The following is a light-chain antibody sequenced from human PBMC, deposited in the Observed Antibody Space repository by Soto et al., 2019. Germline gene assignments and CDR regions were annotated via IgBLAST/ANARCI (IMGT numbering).Light chain of an antibody. CDR3: GTWDTRLNVVV. CDR1: NMGTNY. J-gene: IGLJ2*01. Sequence: QSVLTQSPSVSATLGQKVSISCSNMGTNYVSWYQQLPGTAPKLLIYDNNKRPSGIPDRFSGSKSGTSVTLDITGLQTGDEADHYCGTWDTRLNVVVFGGGTKVTVL. CDR2: DNN. V-gene: IGLV1-51*01.